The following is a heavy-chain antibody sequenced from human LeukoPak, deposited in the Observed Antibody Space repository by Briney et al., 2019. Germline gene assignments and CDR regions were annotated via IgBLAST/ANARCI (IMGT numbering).Heavy chain of an antibody. J-gene: IGHJ4*02. V-gene: IGHV3-74*01. D-gene: IGHD6-13*01. CDR3: ARVCRLRSSTWFFDY. Sequence: PGGSLRLSCAASGFTFSSYWMHWVRQAPGKGLVWVSRINSDGSSTSYADSVKGRFTISRDNAKNSLYLHMNSLRAEDTAVYYCARVCRLRSSTWFFDYWGQGTLVTVSS. CDR2: INSDGSST. CDR1: GFTFSSYW.